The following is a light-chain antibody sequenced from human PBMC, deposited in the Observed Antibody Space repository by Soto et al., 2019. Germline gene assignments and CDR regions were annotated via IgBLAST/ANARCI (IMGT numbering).Light chain of an antibody. CDR1: QGISSS. CDR3: QQLDSYSLT. J-gene: IGKJ4*01. Sequence: DIQLTQSPSFLSASVGDRVTITCRASQGISSSLAWYQQKPGEAPKLLIYAATTLQSGVTSRFSGSGSGADFTLTISTLQPEDFASYYCQQLDSYSLTFGGGTKVEIK. V-gene: IGKV1-9*01. CDR2: AAT.